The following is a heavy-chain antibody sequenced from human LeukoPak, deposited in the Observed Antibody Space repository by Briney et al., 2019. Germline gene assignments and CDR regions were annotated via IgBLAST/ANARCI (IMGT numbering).Heavy chain of an antibody. Sequence: SVKVSCTASGYTFTSYDINWGRQSPGQGLELMRGIMPLFNTANSAHQFQGSVTITTDEYTSTAYMELRSLRFEDTAMYYCASVDRCHYYLHVWGKGATVTVSS. CDR1: GYTFTSYD. J-gene: IGHJ6*03. CDR3: ASVDRCHYYLHV. V-gene: IGHV1-69*05. D-gene: IGHD2-2*01. CDR2: IMPLFNTA.